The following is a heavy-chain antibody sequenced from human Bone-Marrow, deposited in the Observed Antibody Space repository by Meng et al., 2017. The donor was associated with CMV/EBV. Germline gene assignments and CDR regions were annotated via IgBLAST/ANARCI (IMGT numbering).Heavy chain of an antibody. CDR2: IYYSGST. J-gene: IGHJ6*02. Sequence: GSLRLSCTVSGGSISSSSYYWGWIRQPPGKGLEWIGSIYYSGSTNYNPSLKSRVTISVDTSKNQFSLKLSSVTAADTAVYYCARSRVGEERGSYYEHYYYYGMDVWGQGTTVTVSS. CDR1: GGSISSSSYY. D-gene: IGHD1-26*01. CDR3: ARSRVGEERGSYYEHYYYYGMDV. V-gene: IGHV4-39*07.